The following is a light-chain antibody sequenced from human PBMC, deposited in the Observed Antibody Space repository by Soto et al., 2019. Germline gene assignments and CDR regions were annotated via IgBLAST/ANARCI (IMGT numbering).Light chain of an antibody. J-gene: IGLJ1*01. V-gene: IGLV2-14*01. Sequence: QSVLTQPASVSGSPGQSITISCTGSSSDVGGYNYVSWYQQYPGKAPKLMIYEVNNRPSGVSSRFSGSKSYNTASLTISGLQAEDESDYYCSSYTSSNTYVFGTGTKLNVL. CDR1: SSDVGGYNY. CDR3: SSYTSSNTYV. CDR2: EVN.